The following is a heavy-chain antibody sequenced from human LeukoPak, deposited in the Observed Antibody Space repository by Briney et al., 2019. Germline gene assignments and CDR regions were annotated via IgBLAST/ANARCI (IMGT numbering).Heavy chain of an antibody. D-gene: IGHD3-10*01. J-gene: IGHJ6*02. V-gene: IGHV3-48*03. CDR3: ARGNSYYGSGSLNGMDV. CDR2: ISSGSTI. Sequence: GGSLRLSCAASGFTFSSYEMNWVRQAPGKGLEWVSYISSGSTIYYADSVKGRFTISRDNAKNSLYLQMNSLRAEDTAVYYCARGNSYYGSGSLNGMDVWGQGTTVTVSS. CDR1: GFTFSSYE.